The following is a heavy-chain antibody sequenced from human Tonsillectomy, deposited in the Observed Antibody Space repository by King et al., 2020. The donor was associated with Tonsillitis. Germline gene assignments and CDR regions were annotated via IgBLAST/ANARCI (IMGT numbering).Heavy chain of an antibody. CDR2: IYHSGST. CDR3: ARLITFGGDIAAAYYFDY. J-gene: IGHJ4*02. V-gene: IGHV4-38-2*02. Sequence: VQLQESGPGLVKPSETLSLTCSVSSFSISSGYCWGWVRQPPGKGLEWIGSIYHSGSTYYNPSLKSRVTISVDTSKNQFSFNLSSVTAADTAVYYCARLITFGGDIAAAYYFDYWGQGTLVTVSS. D-gene: IGHD3-16*02. CDR1: SFSISSGYC.